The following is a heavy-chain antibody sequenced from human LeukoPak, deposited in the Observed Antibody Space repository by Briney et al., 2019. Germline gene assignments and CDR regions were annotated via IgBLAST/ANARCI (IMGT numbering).Heavy chain of an antibody. CDR3: AKITMVRGAQHGMDV. Sequence: GGFLRLSCAASGFTFSSYGMHWVRQAPGKGLEWVAVISYDGSNKYYADSVKGRFTISRDNSKNTLYLQMNSLRAEDTAVYYCAKITMVRGAQHGMDVWGQGTTVTVSS. CDR2: ISYDGSNK. J-gene: IGHJ6*02. CDR1: GFTFSSYG. V-gene: IGHV3-30*18. D-gene: IGHD3-10*01.